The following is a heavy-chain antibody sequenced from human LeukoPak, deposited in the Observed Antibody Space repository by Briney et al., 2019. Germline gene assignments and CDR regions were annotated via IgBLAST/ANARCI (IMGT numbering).Heavy chain of an antibody. CDR2: IYYSGST. Sequence: SETLSLTCTVSGGSISSSSYYWGWIRQPPGKGLEWIGSIYYSGSTYYNPSLKSRVTISVDTSKNQFSLKLSSVTAADTAVYYCATSLRFLEWLLPPHMDVWGKGTTVTVSS. CDR3: ATSLRFLEWLLPPHMDV. J-gene: IGHJ6*04. CDR1: GGSISSSSYY. D-gene: IGHD3-3*01. V-gene: IGHV4-39*07.